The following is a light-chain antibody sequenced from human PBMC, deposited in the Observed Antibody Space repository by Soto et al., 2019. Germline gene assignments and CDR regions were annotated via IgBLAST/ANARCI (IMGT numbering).Light chain of an antibody. CDR1: QGVGSY. J-gene: IGKJ5*01. Sequence: EIVLTQSPATLSLSPGERATLSCRASQGVGSYLAWYQQKPDQAPRLLIYDTSNRATGIPARFSGSGPGTDFTLTIRSLEPEDFAVYYCQQRSDWPITFGQGTRLEIK. CDR3: QQRSDWPIT. CDR2: DTS. V-gene: IGKV3D-11*01.